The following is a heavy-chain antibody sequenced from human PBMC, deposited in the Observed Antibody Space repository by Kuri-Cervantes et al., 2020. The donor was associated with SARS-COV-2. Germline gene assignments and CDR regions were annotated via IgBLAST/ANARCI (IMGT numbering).Heavy chain of an antibody. CDR1: GYTFTSYG. V-gene: IGHV1-18*01. J-gene: IGHJ4*02. CDR2: ISAYNGNT. Sequence: ASVKVSCKASGYTFTSYGISWVRQAPGQGLEWMGWISAYNGNTNYAQKLQGRVTMTTDTSTSTAYMELRSLRSDDTAVYYCASRIVVVPAAGPYFDYWGQGTLVTVSS. D-gene: IGHD2-2*01. CDR3: ASRIVVVPAAGPYFDY.